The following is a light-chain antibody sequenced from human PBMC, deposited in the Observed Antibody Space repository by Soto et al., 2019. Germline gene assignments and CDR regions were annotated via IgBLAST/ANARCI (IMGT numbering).Light chain of an antibody. Sequence: SVLPQPASVSGSPGQSITISCTGTSSDVGGYNYVSGYQQHPGKGPKLMIYEVSNRPSGVSNRFSGSKSGNTATLTISGLQADDEPDYHCSFNTSTTTRVFALGTKVT. V-gene: IGLV2-14*03. CDR3: SFNTSTTTRV. CDR2: EVS. J-gene: IGLJ1*01. CDR1: SSDVGGYNY.